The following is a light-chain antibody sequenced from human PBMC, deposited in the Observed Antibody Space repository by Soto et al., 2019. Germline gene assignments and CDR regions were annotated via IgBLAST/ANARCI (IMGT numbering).Light chain of an antibody. CDR1: SSDVGAYNY. V-gene: IGLV2-14*03. Sequence: QSALTQPASVSEFPGQSVTISCIGNSSDVGAYNYVSWYQQHPGKAPKLIIFDVNHRPSGISNRFSGSKSGNTASLTVSGLQADDEADYYCSSFTVMNTQVFGGGTKVTVL. CDR2: DVN. J-gene: IGLJ2*01. CDR3: SSFTVMNTQV.